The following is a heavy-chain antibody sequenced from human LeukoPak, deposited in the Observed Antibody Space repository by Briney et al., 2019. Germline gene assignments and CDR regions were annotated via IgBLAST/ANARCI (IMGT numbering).Heavy chain of an antibody. CDR2: IGLASGFT. CDR3: ARDHNLAFDY. D-gene: IGHD1-20*01. J-gene: IGHJ4*02. CDR1: GFIFSSYS. V-gene: IGHV3-21*05. Sequence: GGSLRLSCAASGFIFSSYSMNWVRQAPGRGLEWISYIGLASGFTSYADSVKGRFTISSDTARNSLYLHMHSLRAEDTAVYYCARDHNLAFDYWGQGALVTVSS.